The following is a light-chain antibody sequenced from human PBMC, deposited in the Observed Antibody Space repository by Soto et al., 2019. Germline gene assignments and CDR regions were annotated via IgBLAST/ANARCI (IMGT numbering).Light chain of an antibody. CDR3: QQYVSLPIT. J-gene: IGKJ5*01. Sequence: EIVLTQSPGTLSLSPEERATLSCRASQSIASSYLAWYQQKPGQAPRLLIYGASTRATGHPDRFSGSGSGTDFTLTINRVAPEDFAVYYCQQYVSLPITFGQGTRLEIK. CDR2: GAS. CDR1: QSIASSY. V-gene: IGKV3-20*01.